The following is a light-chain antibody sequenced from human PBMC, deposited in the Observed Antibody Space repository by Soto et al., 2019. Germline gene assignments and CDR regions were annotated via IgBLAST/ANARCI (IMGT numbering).Light chain of an antibody. CDR3: QQYYSIPPWT. Sequence: DIVMTQSPDSLAVSLGERATINCKSSQRVLYSSNNKNYLAWYQQTPGQPPKLLIYWASIRESGVPDRFSGSGSGTDFTLTISSLQAEDVAVYYCQQYYSIPPWTFGQGTKVEIK. J-gene: IGKJ1*01. CDR2: WAS. CDR1: QRVLYSSNNKNY. V-gene: IGKV4-1*01.